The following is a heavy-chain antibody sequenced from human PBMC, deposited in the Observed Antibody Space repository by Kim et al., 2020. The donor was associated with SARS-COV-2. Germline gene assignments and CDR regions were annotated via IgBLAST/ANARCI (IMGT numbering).Heavy chain of an antibody. CDR3: ASSLDSSGYEYFDY. V-gene: IGHV6-1*01. Sequence: AVSVKSRITINPDTSKNQFSLQLNSVTPEDTAVYYCASSLDSSGYEYFDYWGQGTLVTVSS. J-gene: IGHJ4*02. D-gene: IGHD3-22*01.